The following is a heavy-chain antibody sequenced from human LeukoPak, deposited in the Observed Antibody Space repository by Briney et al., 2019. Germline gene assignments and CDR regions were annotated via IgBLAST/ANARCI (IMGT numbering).Heavy chain of an antibody. CDR1: GFTFSSYG. J-gene: IGHJ4*02. V-gene: IGHV3-30*18. CDR3: AKDVRSITIFGVVISYFDY. CDR2: ISYDGSNK. Sequence: GGSLRLSCAASGFTFSSYGMHWVRQAPGKGLEWVAVISYDGSNKYYADSVKGRFTISRDNSKNTLYLQMNSLRAEDTAVYYCAKDVRSITIFGVVISYFDYWGQGTLVTVSS. D-gene: IGHD3-3*01.